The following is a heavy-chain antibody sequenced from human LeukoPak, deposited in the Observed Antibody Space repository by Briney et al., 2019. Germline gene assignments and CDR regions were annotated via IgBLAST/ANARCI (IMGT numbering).Heavy chain of an antibody. J-gene: IGHJ3*02. CDR3: ARDFPTSWTTTGDTFDI. CDR1: GFTFTSSA. D-gene: IGHD4-17*01. V-gene: IGHV1-58*02. Sequence: SVKVSCKASGFTFTSSAMQWVRQARGQRLEWIGWIVVGSGNTNYAQKFQERGTITRDMSTSTAYMELSSLRSEDTAVYYCARDFPTSWTTTGDTFDIWGQGTMVTVSS. CDR2: IVVGSGNT.